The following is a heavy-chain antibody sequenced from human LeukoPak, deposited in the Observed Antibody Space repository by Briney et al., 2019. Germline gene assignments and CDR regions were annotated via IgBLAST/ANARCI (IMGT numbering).Heavy chain of an antibody. CDR2: VSSNGGSK. V-gene: IGHV3-64*01. CDR1: GFIFTNYA. J-gene: IGHJ4*02. D-gene: IGHD3/OR15-3a*01. CDR3: VRARYDFWSGYQY. Sequence: GGSLRLSCAASGFIFTNYAMQWVRQAPGKGLEYVAAVSSNGGSKYYTKSVKGRFTISRDDSKKTVCLQMGGLRPEDMGVYYCVRARYDFWSGYQYWGQGALVTVSS.